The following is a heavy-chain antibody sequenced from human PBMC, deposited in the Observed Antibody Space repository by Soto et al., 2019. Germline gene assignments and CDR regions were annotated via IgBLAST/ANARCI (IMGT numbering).Heavy chain of an antibody. CDR3: ARVKYYYGSGSYYFKGPIDY. J-gene: IGHJ4*02. Sequence: SETLSLTCAVSGYSISSGYYWGWIRQPPGKGLEWIGSIYHSGSTYYSPSLKSRVAISVDTSKNQFSLKLSSVTAADTAVYYCARVKYYYGSGSYYFKGPIDYSGQGPLVTVSS. V-gene: IGHV4-38-2*01. D-gene: IGHD3-10*01. CDR2: IYHSGST. CDR1: GYSISSGYY.